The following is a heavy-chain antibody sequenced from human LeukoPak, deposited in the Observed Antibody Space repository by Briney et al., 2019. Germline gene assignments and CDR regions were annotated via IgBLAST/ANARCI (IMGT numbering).Heavy chain of an antibody. CDR2: ISSSSSYI. CDR1: GFTFSSYS. J-gene: IGHJ4*02. V-gene: IGHV3-21*01. D-gene: IGHD3-22*01. Sequence: GGSLRLSCAASGFTFSSYSMNWVRQAPGKGLEWVSSISSSSSYIYYADSVKGRFTISRDNAKNSLYLQMNSLRAEDTAVYYCAREPKMHYYDSSGYWGQGTLVTVS. CDR3: AREPKMHYYDSSGY.